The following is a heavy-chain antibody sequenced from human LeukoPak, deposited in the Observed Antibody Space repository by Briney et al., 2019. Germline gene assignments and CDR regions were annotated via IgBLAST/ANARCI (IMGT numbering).Heavy chain of an antibody. D-gene: IGHD3-22*01. CDR2: IKSDGST. J-gene: IGHJ1*01. CDR1: GFTFSSYW. Sequence: GGSLRLSCAASGFTFSSYWMHWVRQAPGKGLVWVSRIKSDGSTNYADSVKGRFTISRDNAKNTVSLQMNSLRAEDTGVYYCARAPSEIGGYYPEYFRHWGHGTLVTVSS. V-gene: IGHV3-74*01. CDR3: ARAPSEIGGYYPEYFRH.